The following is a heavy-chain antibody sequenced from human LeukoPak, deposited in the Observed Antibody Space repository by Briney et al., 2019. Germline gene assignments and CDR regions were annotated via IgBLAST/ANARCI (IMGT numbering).Heavy chain of an antibody. CDR1: GFSFTSYW. CDR2: IYPGDSDT. J-gene: IGHJ4*02. V-gene: IGHV5-51*01. Sequence: GESLKISCKGSGFSFTSYWIAWVRQMPGKGLEWMGIIYPGDSDTRYSPSFQGQVTISADKSISTAYLQWSSLKASDTAMYYCARTSYGYSYDFDYWGQGTLVTVSS. CDR3: ARTSYGYSYDFDY. D-gene: IGHD5-18*01.